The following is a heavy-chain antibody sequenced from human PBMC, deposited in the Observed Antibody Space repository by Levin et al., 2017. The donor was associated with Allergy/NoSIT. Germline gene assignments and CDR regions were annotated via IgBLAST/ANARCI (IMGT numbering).Heavy chain of an antibody. CDR2: FNWKSGEV. Sequence: SLKISCAASGFTFGDYAIHWVRQAPGKGLEWVSGFNWKSGEVVNADSGKGRFTISRDNAKNSLYLQMNSLRPEDTALYYCVRSHKWAFDLWGRGTLVTVSS. J-gene: IGHJ2*01. V-gene: IGHV3-9*01. CDR3: VRSHKWAFDL. CDR1: GFTFGDYA. D-gene: IGHD1-26*01.